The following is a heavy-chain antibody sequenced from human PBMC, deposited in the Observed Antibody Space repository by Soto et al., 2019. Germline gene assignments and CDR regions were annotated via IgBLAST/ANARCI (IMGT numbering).Heavy chain of an antibody. J-gene: IGHJ3*02. CDR1: GFTFSSYG. V-gene: IGHV3-33*01. CDR3: ARDRSEYSGYDPSAFDI. Sequence: GGSLRLSCAASGFTFSSYGMHWVRQAPGKGLEWVAVIWYDGSNKYYADSVKGRFTISRDNSKNTLYLQMNSLRAEDTAVYYCARDRSEYSGYDPSAFDIWGQGTMVTVSS. CDR2: IWYDGSNK. D-gene: IGHD5-12*01.